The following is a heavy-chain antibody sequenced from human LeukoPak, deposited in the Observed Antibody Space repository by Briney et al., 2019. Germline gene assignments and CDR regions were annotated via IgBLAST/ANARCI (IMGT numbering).Heavy chain of an antibody. J-gene: IGHJ4*02. CDR3: AKGDSSGWYNSLDY. CDR1: GFTFMSYA. V-gene: IGHV3-23*01. CDR2: ISGSGVST. Sequence: GGSLRPSCEASGFTFMSYAMNWVRQAPGKGLEWVSAISGSGVSTNYKDSVKGRFTISRANSKNTLCLQMNSLSVEDTAIYYCAKGDSSGWYNSLDYWGQGALVTVSS. D-gene: IGHD6-19*01.